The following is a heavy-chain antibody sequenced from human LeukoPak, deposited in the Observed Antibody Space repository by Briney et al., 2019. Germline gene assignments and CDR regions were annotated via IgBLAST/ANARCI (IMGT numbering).Heavy chain of an antibody. J-gene: IGHJ4*02. V-gene: IGHV3-23*01. Sequence: PGGSLRLSCAASGFTFSSYAMNWVRQAPGKGLEWVSIISYSGGSTYYADSVKGRFTISRDNSKNTLYLQMNSPRAEDTAVYYCAKGVAVAERSYYFDYWGQGTLVTISS. CDR1: GFTFSSYA. CDR3: AKGVAVAERSYYFDY. CDR2: ISYSGGST. D-gene: IGHD6-19*01.